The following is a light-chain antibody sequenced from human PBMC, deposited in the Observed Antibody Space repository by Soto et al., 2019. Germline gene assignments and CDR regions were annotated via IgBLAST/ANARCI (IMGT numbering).Light chain of an antibody. Sequence: ILMTQSPATLPVSPGERATLSCRASQSVSNNLAWYQQKPGQAPRLLIYDASTRTTGIPARFSGSGSGTEFTLTIIGLQPEDLAVYYCQQYNNWPPWTFGQGTKVEI. CDR1: QSVSNN. V-gene: IGKV3-15*01. CDR3: QQYNNWPPWT. CDR2: DAS. J-gene: IGKJ1*01.